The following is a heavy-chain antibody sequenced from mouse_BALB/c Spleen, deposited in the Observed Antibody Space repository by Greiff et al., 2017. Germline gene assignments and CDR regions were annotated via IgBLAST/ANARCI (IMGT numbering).Heavy chain of an antibody. CDR1: GFTFSSYA. V-gene: IGHV5-6-5*01. CDR2: ISSGGST. D-gene: IGHD2-3*01. J-gene: IGHJ3*01. Sequence: EVKLVESGGGLVKPGGSLKLSCAASGFTFSSYAMSWVRQTPEKRLEWVASISSGGSTYYPDSVKGRFTISRDNARNILYLQMSSLRSEDTAMYYCATDGYYEEGFAYWGQGTLVTVSA. CDR3: ATDGYYEEGFAY.